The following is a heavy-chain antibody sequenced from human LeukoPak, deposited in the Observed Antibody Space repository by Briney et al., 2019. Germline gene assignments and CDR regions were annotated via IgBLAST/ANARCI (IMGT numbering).Heavy chain of an antibody. V-gene: IGHV4-4*07. CDR2: IYTSGNT. Sequence: ASETLSLACTVSGGSISSYYWSWIRQPAGKGLEWIGRIYTSGNTNYNPSLKSRVTMSVDTSKNQFSLKLSSVTAADTAVYYCARAGYYYDGSGYYYADYWGQGTLVAVSS. J-gene: IGHJ4*02. CDR1: GGSISSYY. CDR3: ARAGYYYDGSGYYYADY. D-gene: IGHD3-22*01.